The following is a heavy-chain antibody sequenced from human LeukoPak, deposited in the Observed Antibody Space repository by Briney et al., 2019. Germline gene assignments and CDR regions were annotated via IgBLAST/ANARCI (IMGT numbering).Heavy chain of an antibody. V-gene: IGHV3-30*18. D-gene: IGHD6-6*01. Sequence: RRCLRLSCAASGFTFSSYGMHWVRQAPGKGLEWVAVISYDGSNKYYADSVKGRFTISRDNSKNTLYLQMNSLRAEDTAVYYCAKVVPDYWGQGTLVTVSS. CDR2: ISYDGSNK. CDR1: GFTFSSYG. CDR3: AKVVPDY. J-gene: IGHJ4*02.